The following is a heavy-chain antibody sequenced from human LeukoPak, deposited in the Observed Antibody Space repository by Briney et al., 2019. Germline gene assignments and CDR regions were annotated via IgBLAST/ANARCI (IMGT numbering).Heavy chain of an antibody. Sequence: ASVKVSCKTSGYTFSNYNINWVRQAPGQGLEWMGWINPYNGNTNYAQNFQGRVTMTTDTSTGTAYMELRSLRSDDTAVYYCARGAGFGSPSSFDYWGQGTLVTVSS. V-gene: IGHV1-18*01. CDR3: ARGAGFGSPSSFDY. J-gene: IGHJ4*02. CDR1: GYTFSNYN. CDR2: INPYNGNT. D-gene: IGHD3-3*01.